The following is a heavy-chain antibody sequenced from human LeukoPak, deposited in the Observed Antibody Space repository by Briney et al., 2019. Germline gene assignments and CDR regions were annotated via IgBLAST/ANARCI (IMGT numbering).Heavy chain of an antibody. CDR1: GFNVNSFE. CDR3: AGGPQYTGSFPY. CDR2: ISDSGGVI. V-gene: IGHV3-48*03. D-gene: IGHD1-26*01. J-gene: IGHJ4*02. Sequence: GGSLRLSCAASGFNVNSFEMTWVRQAPGLGLEFLSYISDSGGVIKYADSVKGRFIISRDSAENALYLQMNNLGADDTAVYFCAGGPQYTGSFPYWGQGTLVAISS.